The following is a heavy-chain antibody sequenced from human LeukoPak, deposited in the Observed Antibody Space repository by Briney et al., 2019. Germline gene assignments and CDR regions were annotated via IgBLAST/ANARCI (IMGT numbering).Heavy chain of an antibody. Sequence: ASVRVSCKASGYTFTGYYMHWVRQAPGQGREWMGWINPNSGGTNYAQKFQGRVTMTRDTSISTAYMELNRLRSDDTAVYYCARGIGYYDFWSGYDYYYYMDVWGKGTTVTVSS. D-gene: IGHD3-3*01. CDR2: INPNSGGT. V-gene: IGHV1-2*02. CDR3: ARGIGYYDFWSGYDYYYYMDV. CDR1: GYTFTGYY. J-gene: IGHJ6*03.